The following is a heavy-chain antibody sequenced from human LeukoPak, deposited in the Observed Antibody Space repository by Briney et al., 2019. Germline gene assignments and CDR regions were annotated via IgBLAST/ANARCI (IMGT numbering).Heavy chain of an antibody. Sequence: GGSLRLSCAASGFTFTTYAMNWVRQAPGKGLEWVSGLSGDGGYKYYADSAKGRFTISRDNSKNTLHLQMSSLRAEDTAIYYCTRDPSGSGPDFDFWAREPWSLSPQ. J-gene: IGHJ4*02. V-gene: IGHV3-23*01. D-gene: IGHD3-10*01. CDR2: LSGDGGYK. CDR3: TRDPSGSGPDFDF. CDR1: GFTFTTYA.